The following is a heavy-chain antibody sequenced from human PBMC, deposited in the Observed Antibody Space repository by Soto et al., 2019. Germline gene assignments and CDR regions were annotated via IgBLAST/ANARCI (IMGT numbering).Heavy chain of an antibody. Sequence: PGESLKISCKGSGYSFTSYWISWVRQMPGKGLEWMGRIDPSDSYTNYSPSFQGHVTISADKSISTAYLQWSSLKASDTAMYYCARLRYCSGGSCYPSGYYYYGMDVWGQGTTVTVSS. J-gene: IGHJ6*02. CDR2: IDPSDSYT. V-gene: IGHV5-10-1*01. CDR1: GYSFTSYW. D-gene: IGHD2-15*01. CDR3: ARLRYCSGGSCYPSGYYYYGMDV.